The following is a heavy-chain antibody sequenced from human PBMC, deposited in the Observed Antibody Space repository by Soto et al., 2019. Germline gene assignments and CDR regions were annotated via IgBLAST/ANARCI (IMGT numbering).Heavy chain of an antibody. D-gene: IGHD5-12*01. J-gene: IGHJ4*02. CDR1: GYTFTSYD. CDR2: MNPNSGNT. Sequence: QVQLVQSGAEVKKPGASVKVSCKASGYTFTSYDINWVRQATGQGLEWMGWMNPNSGNTGYAQKFQGRVTMTRNTSISTAYMEMSSLRSEDTAVYYCARGSKHHARGYSGYDVDYWGQGTLVTVSS. V-gene: IGHV1-8*01. CDR3: ARGSKHHARGYSGYDVDY.